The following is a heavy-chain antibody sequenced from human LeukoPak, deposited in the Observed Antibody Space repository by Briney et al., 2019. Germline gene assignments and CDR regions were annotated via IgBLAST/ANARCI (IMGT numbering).Heavy chain of an antibody. J-gene: IGHJ4*02. D-gene: IGHD3-10*01. CDR3: ARLLLQPLLYYYYGSGNYYFDY. Sequence: SETLSLTCTVSGASISSSSYYWGWTRQPPGKGLEWIGSIYYSGSTYYNPSLKSRVTISVDTSKNQFSLKLSSVTAADTAVYYCARLLLQPLLYYYYGSGNYYFDYWGQGTLVTVSS. CDR1: GASISSSSYY. V-gene: IGHV4-39*01. CDR2: IYYSGST.